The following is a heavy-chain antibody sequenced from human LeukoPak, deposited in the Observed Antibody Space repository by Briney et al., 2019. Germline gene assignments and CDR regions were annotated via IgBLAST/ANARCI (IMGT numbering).Heavy chain of an antibody. Sequence: ASVKVSCKASGYTFTSYGISWVRQAPGQGLEWMGWISAYNGNTNYAQKFQGRVTMTRNTSISTAYMELSSLRSEDTAVYYCARALSAREFIVATIWGYYYYMDVWGKGTTVTISS. CDR1: GYTFTSYG. V-gene: IGHV1-18*01. J-gene: IGHJ6*03. D-gene: IGHD5-12*01. CDR2: ISAYNGNT. CDR3: ARALSAREFIVATIWGYYYYMDV.